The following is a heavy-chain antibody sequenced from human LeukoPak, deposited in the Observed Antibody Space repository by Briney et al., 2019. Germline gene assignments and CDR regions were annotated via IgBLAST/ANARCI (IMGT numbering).Heavy chain of an antibody. CDR2: IYYSGST. D-gene: IGHD1-1*01. CDR1: GGSISSYY. Sequence: ASETLSLTCTVSGGSISSYYWSWIRQPPGKGLEWIGYIYYSGSTNYNPSLKSRVTISVDTSKNQFSLKLSSVTAADTAVYYCARRPERQYAFDIWGQGTMVTVSS. CDR3: ARRPERQYAFDI. V-gene: IGHV4-59*01. J-gene: IGHJ3*02.